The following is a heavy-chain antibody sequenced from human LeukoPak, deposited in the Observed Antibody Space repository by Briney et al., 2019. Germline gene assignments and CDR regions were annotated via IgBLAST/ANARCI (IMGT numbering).Heavy chain of an antibody. J-gene: IGHJ6*03. D-gene: IGHD3-22*01. Sequence: SETLSLTCTVSGGSISSYYWSWIRQPPGKGLEWIGNIYYSGDTNYKSSLKSRVTISVDMSTNQFSLKLRSVTAADTAVYYCARPSEGRYYYDSSGNSYFYYYMDVWGKGTTVTIPS. V-gene: IGHV4-59*01. CDR2: IYYSGDT. CDR3: ARPSEGRYYYDSSGNSYFYYYMDV. CDR1: GGSISSYY.